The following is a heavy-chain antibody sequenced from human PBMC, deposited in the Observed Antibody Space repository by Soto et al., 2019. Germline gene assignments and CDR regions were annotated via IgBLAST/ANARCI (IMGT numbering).Heavy chain of an antibody. Sequence: ASVKVSCKASGYTFTSYGISWVRQAPGQGLEWMGWISAYNGNTNYAQKLQGRVTMTTDTSTSTAYMELRSLRSDDTAVYYCARVKKSPSYSSSSSYYYYYMDVWGKGTTVPVSS. V-gene: IGHV1-18*01. CDR3: ARVKKSPSYSSSSSYYYYYMDV. D-gene: IGHD6-6*01. CDR2: ISAYNGNT. CDR1: GYTFTSYG. J-gene: IGHJ6*03.